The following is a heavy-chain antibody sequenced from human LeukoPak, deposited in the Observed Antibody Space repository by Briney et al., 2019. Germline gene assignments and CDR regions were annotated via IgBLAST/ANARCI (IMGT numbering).Heavy chain of an antibody. Sequence: GGSLRLSCVASGFTFSTYWMNWVRQAPGKGLEWVSYISSSSSIIYYAESLKGRFTISRDNAENSLYLQVNSLTAEDTAVYYCARDPYSGAYGNTYYYYMDVWGKGTTVTISS. CDR3: ARDPYSGAYGNTYYYYMDV. V-gene: IGHV3-48*01. D-gene: IGHD1-26*01. CDR2: ISSSSSII. J-gene: IGHJ6*03. CDR1: GFTFSTYW.